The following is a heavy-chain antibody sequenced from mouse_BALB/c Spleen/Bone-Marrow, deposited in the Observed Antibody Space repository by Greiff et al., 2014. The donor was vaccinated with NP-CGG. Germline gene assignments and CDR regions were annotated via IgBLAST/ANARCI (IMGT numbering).Heavy chain of an antibody. D-gene: IGHD4-1*01. Sequence: EVQLQESGTDLVKPGASVKLSCTAPGFNIKDTYMHWVKQRPEQGLDWIGRIDPASGNIQYDPKFQGRAAITADTSSNTAYLQLSSLTSEDTAVYYCASLTGTFDYWGQGTPLTVSS. CDR1: GFNIKDTY. J-gene: IGHJ2*01. V-gene: IGHV14-3*02. CDR2: IDPASGNI. CDR3: ASLTGTFDY.